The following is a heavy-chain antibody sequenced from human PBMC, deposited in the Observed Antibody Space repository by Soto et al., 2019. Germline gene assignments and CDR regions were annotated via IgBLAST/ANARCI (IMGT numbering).Heavy chain of an antibody. D-gene: IGHD6-13*01. CDR1: GGSISSYY. V-gene: IGHV4-59*01. Sequence: SETLSLTCTVSGGSISSYYWSWIRQPPGKGLEWIGYIYYSGSTNYNPSLKSRVTISVDTSKNQFSLKLSSVTAADTAVYYCARNPTLYSSSWYCYNWFDPWGQGTLVTVPS. CDR2: IYYSGST. J-gene: IGHJ5*02. CDR3: ARNPTLYSSSWYCYNWFDP.